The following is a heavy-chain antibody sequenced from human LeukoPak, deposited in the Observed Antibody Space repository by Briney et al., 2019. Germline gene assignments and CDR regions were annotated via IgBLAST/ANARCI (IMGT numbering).Heavy chain of an antibody. V-gene: IGHV3-74*01. J-gene: IGHJ6*03. D-gene: IGHD4-17*01. CDR1: GFTFSSYW. Sequence: GGSLRLSCVASGFTFSSYWMHCVRQAPGEGLVWVSRINSDGRTTTYADSVKGRFTISRDNAKNTLYLQMNSLRVEDTAVYYCARSTTHPYYNYMDVWGKGTTVTLSS. CDR2: INSDGRTT. CDR3: ARSTTHPYYNYMDV.